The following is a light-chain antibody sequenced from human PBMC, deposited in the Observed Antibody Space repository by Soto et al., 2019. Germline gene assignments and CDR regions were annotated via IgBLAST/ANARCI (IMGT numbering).Light chain of an antibody. Sequence: DIQMTQSPATLSASVGDSVTITCRASQSISHWLAWYQQKQGKAPKFLIYDASSLESGVPSRFSGSVSGTEGTITISSLQQDDGSTYYCQQSDSVLGTFGPGTKVDIK. J-gene: IGKJ1*01. CDR3: QQSDSVLGT. CDR2: DAS. CDR1: QSISHW. V-gene: IGKV1-5*01.